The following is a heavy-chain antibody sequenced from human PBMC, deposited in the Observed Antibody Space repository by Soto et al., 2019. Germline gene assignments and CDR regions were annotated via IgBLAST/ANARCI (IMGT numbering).Heavy chain of an antibody. J-gene: IGHJ5*02. CDR1: GGSFSGYY. V-gene: IGHV4-34*01. CDR2: INHSGST. CDR3: ARGRMVRGVIITFWFDP. D-gene: IGHD3-10*01. Sequence: SETLSLTCAVYGGSFSGYYWSWIRQPPGKGLEWIGEINHSGSTNYNPSLKSRVTISVDTSKNQFSLKLSSVTAADTAVYYCARGRMVRGVIITFWFDPWGQGTLVTVSS.